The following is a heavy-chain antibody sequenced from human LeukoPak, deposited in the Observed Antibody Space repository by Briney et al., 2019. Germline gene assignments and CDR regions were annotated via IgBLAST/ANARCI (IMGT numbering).Heavy chain of an antibody. CDR1: GGSFSGYY. J-gene: IGHJ2*01. D-gene: IGHD4-23*01. Sequence: SETLSLTCAVYGGSFSGYYWSWIRQPPGKGLEWIGEINHSGSTNYNPSLKSRVTISVDTSKNQFSLKLSSVTAADTAVYYCARAVRDWYFDLWGRGTLVTVSS. CDR3: ARAVRDWYFDL. V-gene: IGHV4-34*01. CDR2: INHSGST.